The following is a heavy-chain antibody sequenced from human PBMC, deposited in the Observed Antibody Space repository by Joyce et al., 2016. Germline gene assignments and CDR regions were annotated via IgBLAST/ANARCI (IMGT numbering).Heavy chain of an antibody. Sequence: EVQLVESGGGLVQPGGSLRLSCAASGFTFSSYGMYWVRKAPGKGLVWVSRSKRDGSSTTYADSVKGRFTISRDNAKNTLYLQMNSLRAEDTAVYYCARLRRWSGPSDCWGQGTLVTVSS. V-gene: IGHV3-74*03. CDR1: GFTFSSYG. J-gene: IGHJ4*02. D-gene: IGHD4-23*01. CDR3: ARLRRWSGPSDC. CDR2: SKRDGSST.